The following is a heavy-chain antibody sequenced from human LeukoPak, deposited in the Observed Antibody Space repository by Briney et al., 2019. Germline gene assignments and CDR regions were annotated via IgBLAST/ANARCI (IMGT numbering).Heavy chain of an antibody. V-gene: IGHV3-9*01. CDR2: ISWNSGSI. J-gene: IGHJ3*02. D-gene: IGHD3-10*01. CDR3: AKSYYYGSGSYHPRAFDI. CDR1: GFTFDDYA. Sequence: PGRSLRLSCAASGFTFDDYAMHWVRQAPGKGLEWVSGISWNSGSIGYADSVKGRFTISRDNAKNSLYLQMNSLRAEDTALYYCAKSYYYGSGSYHPRAFDIWGQGTMVTVSS.